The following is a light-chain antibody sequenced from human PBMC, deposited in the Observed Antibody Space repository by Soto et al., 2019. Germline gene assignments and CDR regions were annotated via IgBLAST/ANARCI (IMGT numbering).Light chain of an antibody. V-gene: IGLV1-40*01. Sequence: QSALTQPPSVSGAPGQRVTISCTGSSSNFGAGYDVHWYRQLPGTAPKLLIYGNSNRPSGVPDRFSGSKSGTSASLAITGLQAEDEADYYCQSYDRSLRDHVFGTATRSPS. CDR3: QSYDRSLRDHV. J-gene: IGLJ1*01. CDR1: SSNFGAGYD. CDR2: GNS.